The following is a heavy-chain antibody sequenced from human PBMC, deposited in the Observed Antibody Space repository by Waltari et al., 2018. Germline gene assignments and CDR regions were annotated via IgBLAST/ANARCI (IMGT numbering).Heavy chain of an antibody. V-gene: IGHV4-38-2*01. J-gene: IGHJ6*02. Sequence: QVQLQESGPGLVKPSETLSLTCGISGYSISSGYYWGWIRRPPGKGLEWIASLYHTGDSDHNPSLRSRVTISVDTSRNQFSLKLTSVTAADTAVYYCARTLQQDYYYYGVDVWGQGTTVTVSS. CDR3: ARTLQQDYYYYGVDV. CDR1: GYSISSGYY. CDR2: LYHTGDS.